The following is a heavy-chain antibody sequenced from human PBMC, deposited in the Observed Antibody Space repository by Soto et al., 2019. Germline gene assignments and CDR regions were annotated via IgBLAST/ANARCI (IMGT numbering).Heavy chain of an antibody. V-gene: IGHV1-18*01. CDR1: GYTFTSYG. Sequence: GASVKVSCKASGYTFTSYGISWVRQAPGQGLEWMGWMSAYNGNTNYAQKLQGRVTMTTDTSTSTAYMELRSLRSDDTAVYYCAREPNYDILTGPDYWGQGTLVTVSS. CDR2: MSAYNGNT. CDR3: AREPNYDILTGPDY. D-gene: IGHD3-9*01. J-gene: IGHJ4*02.